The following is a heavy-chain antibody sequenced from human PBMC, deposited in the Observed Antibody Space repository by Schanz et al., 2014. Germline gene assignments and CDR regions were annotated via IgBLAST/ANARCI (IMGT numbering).Heavy chain of an antibody. V-gene: IGHV3-11*01. D-gene: IGHD7-27*01. CDR3: ARGHWALDP. CDR1: GFIFNDYY. CDR2: ISRDGTTS. Sequence: EQVLESGGVFVQPGGSLRLSCATSGFIFNDYYMNWIRQAPGKGLEWLSYISRDGTTSYYADSVKGRFTISRDNAKNALYLLMTSLRAEDSAVYFCARGHWALDPWGQGTLVTVSS. J-gene: IGHJ5*02.